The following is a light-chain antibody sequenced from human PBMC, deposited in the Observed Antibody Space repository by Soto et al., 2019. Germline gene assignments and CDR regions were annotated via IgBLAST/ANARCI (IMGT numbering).Light chain of an antibody. J-gene: IGKJ2*01. CDR3: QQYNNWLYT. CDR1: QSVSSN. CDR2: GAS. V-gene: IGKV3-15*01. Sequence: EIVMTQSPATLSVSPGERATLSCRASQSVSSNFAWYQQKPGQAPRLLIYGASTRATGIPARFSGSGSGTEFTLTISSLQSEDFAVYYCQQYNNWLYTFGQGTKLEIK.